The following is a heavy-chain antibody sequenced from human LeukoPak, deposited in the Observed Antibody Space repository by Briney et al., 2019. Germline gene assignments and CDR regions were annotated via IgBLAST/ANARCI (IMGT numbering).Heavy chain of an antibody. D-gene: IGHD4-17*01. CDR3: VKLGVDGDYFSDVFFDY. CDR2: ISSNGGST. CDR1: GFTFSSYA. J-gene: IGHJ4*02. V-gene: IGHV3-64D*06. Sequence: PGGSLRLSCSASGFTFSSYAMHWVRQAPGKGLEYVSAISSNGGSTYYADSVKGRFTISRDNSKNTLYLQMSSLRAEDTAVYYCVKLGVDGDYFSDVFFDYWGQGTLVTVSS.